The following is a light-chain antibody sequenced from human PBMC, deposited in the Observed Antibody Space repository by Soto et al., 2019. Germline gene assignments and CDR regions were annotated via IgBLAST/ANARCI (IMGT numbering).Light chain of an antibody. Sequence: DIVMTQSPDSLTVSLGERATVNCKAIDVFLYSANNWNYLGWYQKKPGQPPKLLIYWASTRGSGVPDRFNGSGSGTDFTLTISSLQAEDVAVYYCQQYYSLPLTFGGGTKVDIK. J-gene: IGKJ4*01. CDR2: WAS. CDR3: QQYYSLPLT. CDR1: DVFLYSANNWNY. V-gene: IGKV4-1*01.